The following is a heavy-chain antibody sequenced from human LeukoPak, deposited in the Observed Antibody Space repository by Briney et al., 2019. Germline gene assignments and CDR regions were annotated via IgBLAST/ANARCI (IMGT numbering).Heavy chain of an antibody. Sequence: ASVKVSCKASGYTFTAYYMHWVRQAPGQGLEWMGWINPNSGGTNYAQKFQGRVTMTRDTSISTAYMELRRLRSDDTAVYYCARDRVVVPAAFDYWGQGTLVTVSS. J-gene: IGHJ4*02. CDR3: ARDRVVVPAAFDY. V-gene: IGHV1-2*02. CDR2: INPNSGGT. CDR1: GYTFTAYY. D-gene: IGHD2-2*01.